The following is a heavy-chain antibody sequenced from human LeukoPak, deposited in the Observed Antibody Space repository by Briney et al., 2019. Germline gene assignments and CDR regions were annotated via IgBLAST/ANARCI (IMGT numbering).Heavy chain of an antibody. D-gene: IGHD4-23*01. Sequence: GGSLRLSCAASGFTFSSYGMHWVRQAPGKGLEWVAVIWYDGSNKYYADSVKGRFTISRDNSKNTLYLQMNSLRAEDTAVYYCARVITVANWFDPWGQGTLVTVSS. CDR1: GFTFSSYG. V-gene: IGHV3-33*01. J-gene: IGHJ5*02. CDR2: IWYDGSNK. CDR3: ARVITVANWFDP.